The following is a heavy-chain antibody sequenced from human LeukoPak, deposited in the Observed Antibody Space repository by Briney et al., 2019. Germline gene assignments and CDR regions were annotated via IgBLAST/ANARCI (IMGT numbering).Heavy chain of an antibody. Sequence: PGGSLRLSCAASGFTFSSYSMNWVRQAPEKGLEWISYIGISSGNTKYADSVKGRFTISGDKAKNSVYLQMNSLRVEDTAVYYCARDTKYAFDNWGQGTLVTVSS. CDR3: ARDTKYAFDN. V-gene: IGHV3-48*01. D-gene: IGHD2-2*01. J-gene: IGHJ4*02. CDR2: IGISSGNT. CDR1: GFTFSSYS.